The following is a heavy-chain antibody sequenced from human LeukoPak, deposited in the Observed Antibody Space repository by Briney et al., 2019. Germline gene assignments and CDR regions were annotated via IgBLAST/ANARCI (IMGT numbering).Heavy chain of an antibody. D-gene: IGHD4-17*01. CDR2: IHYSGST. CDR1: GGSISSGGYY. V-gene: IGHV4-31*03. J-gene: IGHJ3*02. CDR3: ARGSRYGDSGAFDI. Sequence: SQTLSLTCTVSGGSISSGGYYWSWIRQHPEKGLEWIGYIHYSGSTNYNPSLKSRVTISVDTSKNQFSLKLSSGTAADTAVYYCARGSRYGDSGAFDIWGQGTMVTVSS.